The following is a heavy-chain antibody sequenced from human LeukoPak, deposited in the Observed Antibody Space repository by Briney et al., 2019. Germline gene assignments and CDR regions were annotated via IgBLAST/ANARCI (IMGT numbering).Heavy chain of an antibody. Sequence: ASVKVSCKASGYTFTSYYMHWVRQAPGQGLEWMGWISAYNGNTNYAQKLQGRVTMTTDTSTSTAYMELRSLRSDDTAVYYCARVVDYYGSGSYSPYWGQGTLVTVSS. CDR2: ISAYNGNT. V-gene: IGHV1-18*04. CDR1: GYTFTSYY. J-gene: IGHJ4*02. CDR3: ARVVDYYGSGSYSPY. D-gene: IGHD3-10*01.